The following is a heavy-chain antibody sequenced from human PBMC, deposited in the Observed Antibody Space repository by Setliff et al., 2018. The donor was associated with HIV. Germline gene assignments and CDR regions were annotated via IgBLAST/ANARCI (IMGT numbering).Heavy chain of an antibody. Sequence: GGYLRLSCAASGFTFSHYAMTWVRQAPGKGLEWVSAISGSGDSTYYADSVKGRFTISRDNSKNTLYLQMNSLRAEDTALYYCARRGRLGSTSRDYWGEGTLVTVSS. V-gene: IGHV3-23*01. J-gene: IGHJ4*02. CDR2: ISGSGDST. CDR3: ARRGRLGSTSRDY. D-gene: IGHD7-27*01. CDR1: GFTFSHYA.